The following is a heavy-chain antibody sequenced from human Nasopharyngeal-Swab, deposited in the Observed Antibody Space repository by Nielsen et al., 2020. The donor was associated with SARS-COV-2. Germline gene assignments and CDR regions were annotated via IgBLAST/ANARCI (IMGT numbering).Heavy chain of an antibody. J-gene: IGHJ3*01. Sequence: GGSLRLSCAGSGFTFGDFAMHWVRQAPGRGLEWVSSINWNSAGINYADSVRGRFTVSRDNAKISLYLEMSSLRHEDTGLYYCVKETTSNVAMATAAFDVWGRGTVVTV. V-gene: IGHV3-9*01. CDR3: VKETTSNVAMATAAFDV. D-gene: IGHD1-26*01. CDR2: INWNSAGI. CDR1: GFTFGDFA.